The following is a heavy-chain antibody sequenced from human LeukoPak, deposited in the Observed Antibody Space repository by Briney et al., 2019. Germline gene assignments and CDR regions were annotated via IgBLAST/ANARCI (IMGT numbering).Heavy chain of an antibody. CDR3: ASPPSKYCSSTSCLGHYFDY. J-gene: IGHJ4*02. D-gene: IGHD2-2*01. CDR2: INHSGST. Sequence: SETLSLTCAVYGGSFSGYYWSWIRQPPGKGLEWIGEINHSGSTNYNPSLKSRVTISVDTSKNQFSLKLSSVTAADTAVYYCASPPSKYCSSTSCLGHYFDYWGQGTLVTVS. V-gene: IGHV4-34*01. CDR1: GGSFSGYY.